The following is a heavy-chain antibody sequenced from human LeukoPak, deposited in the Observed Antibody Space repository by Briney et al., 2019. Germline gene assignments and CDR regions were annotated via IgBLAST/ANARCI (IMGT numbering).Heavy chain of an antibody. CDR1: GYTFTSYD. CDR3: ARVGRITMVRGVVNWFDP. CDR2: MNPNSGNT. J-gene: IGHJ5*02. D-gene: IGHD3-10*01. V-gene: IGHV1-8*01. Sequence: ASVKVSCKASGYTFTSYDINWVRQATRQGLEWMGWMNPNSGNTGYAQKFQGRVTMTRNTSISTAYMELSSLRSEDTAVYYCARVGRITMVRGVVNWFDPWGQGTLVTVSS.